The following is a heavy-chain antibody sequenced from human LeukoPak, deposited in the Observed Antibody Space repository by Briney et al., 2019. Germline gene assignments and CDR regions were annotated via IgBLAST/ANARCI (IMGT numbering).Heavy chain of an antibody. CDR2: IKQDGSEK. V-gene: IGHV3-7*01. Sequence: PGGSLRLSCAASGFTFSSYWMSWVRQAPGKGLEWVANIKQDGSEKYYVDSVKGRFTISRGNAKNSLYLQMNSLRAEDTAVYYCARDRYCSSTSCYTGEYYYYYMDVWGKGTTVTVSS. J-gene: IGHJ6*03. D-gene: IGHD2-2*02. CDR1: GFTFSSYW. CDR3: ARDRYCSSTSCYTGEYYYYYMDV.